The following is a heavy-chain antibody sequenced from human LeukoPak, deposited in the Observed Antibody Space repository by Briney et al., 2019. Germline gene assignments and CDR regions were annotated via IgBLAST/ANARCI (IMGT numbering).Heavy chain of an antibody. Sequence: PGGSLRLSCAASGFTFSSYGMHWVRQAPGKGLEWVAFIRYDGSNKYYADSVKGRFTISRDNSKNTLYLQMNSLRAEDTAVYYCARDLRIFGVEYYFDYWGQGTLVTVSS. V-gene: IGHV3-30*02. D-gene: IGHD3-3*02. CDR2: IRYDGSNK. CDR3: ARDLRIFGVEYYFDY. J-gene: IGHJ4*02. CDR1: GFTFSSYG.